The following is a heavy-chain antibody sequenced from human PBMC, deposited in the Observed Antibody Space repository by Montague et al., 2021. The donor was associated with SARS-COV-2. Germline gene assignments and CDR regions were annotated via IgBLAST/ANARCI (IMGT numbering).Heavy chain of an antibody. CDR1: GFSFNGHW. J-gene: IGHJ4*02. V-gene: IGHV3-74*01. CDR3: ARDARNWNRVDY. Sequence: SLRLSCAASGFSFNGHWMHWVRQRPGKGLEWVSRSNYDGTDRSYADFVKGRFTISRDNAKNTLHLEVNSLGAEDTAVYHCARDARNWNRVDYWGQGTLVTVS. D-gene: IGHD1-1*01. CDR2: SNYDGTDR.